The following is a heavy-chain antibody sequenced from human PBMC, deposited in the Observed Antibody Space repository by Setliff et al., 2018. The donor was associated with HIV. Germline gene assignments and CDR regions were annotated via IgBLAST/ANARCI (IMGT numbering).Heavy chain of an antibody. CDR3: ARRIAAAGDAFDI. Sequence: SETLSLTCAVYGGSFSGYDWSWIRQPPGKGLEWIGEINHSGSTNYNPSLKSRVTISVDTSKNQFSLKLSSVTAADTAVYYCARRIAAAGDAFDIWGQGTMVTVSS. J-gene: IGHJ3*02. CDR1: GGSFSGYD. V-gene: IGHV4-34*01. D-gene: IGHD6-13*01. CDR2: INHSGST.